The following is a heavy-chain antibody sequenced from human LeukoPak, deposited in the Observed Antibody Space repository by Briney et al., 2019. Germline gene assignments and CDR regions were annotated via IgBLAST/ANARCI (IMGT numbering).Heavy chain of an antibody. J-gene: IGHJ4*02. CDR3: AKVVAGNIDYYFDY. V-gene: IGHV3-23*01. D-gene: IGHD2/OR15-2a*01. CDR2: ISGTGGST. Sequence: ETLSLTCAVSGGSISSSNWWSWVRQAPGKGLEWVAGISGTGGSTHYADSVKGRFTISRDNSKNTVYLQMRNLRVEHTAVYYCAKVVAGNIDYYFDYWGQGILVAVSS. CDR1: GGSISSSN.